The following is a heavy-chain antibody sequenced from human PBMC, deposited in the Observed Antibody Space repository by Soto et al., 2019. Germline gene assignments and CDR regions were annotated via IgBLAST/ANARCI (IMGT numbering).Heavy chain of an antibody. J-gene: IGHJ5*02. CDR2: IIYGVGVP. V-gene: IGHV1-69*10. CDR1: GDTFSHYA. D-gene: IGHD5-18*01. Sequence: GASVKVSCKASGDTFSHYAIHWVRQAPGQGFEWMGAIIYGVGVPNYAQKFQGRLTITADVSASTVYMQMNNLRAEDTALYYCAKGSGYSFGRAAWFDPWGQGTLVTVSS. CDR3: AKGSGYSFGRAAWFDP.